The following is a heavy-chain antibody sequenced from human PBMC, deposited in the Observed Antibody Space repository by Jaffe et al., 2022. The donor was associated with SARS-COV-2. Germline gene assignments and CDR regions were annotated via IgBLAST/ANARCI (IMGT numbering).Heavy chain of an antibody. V-gene: IGHV3-9*01. Sequence: EGQLVESGGGLVQPGRSLRLSCAASGFTFHDYAMHWVRQAPGKGLEWVSGITWNSDKMDYAASVKGRFTISRDNAKNALYLQMDSLRPEDTALYYCTKDKNAFGELSETWGQGTLVTVSS. CDR1: GFTFHDYA. D-gene: IGHD3-10*01. CDR2: ITWNSDKM. J-gene: IGHJ5*02. CDR3: TKDKNAFGELSET.